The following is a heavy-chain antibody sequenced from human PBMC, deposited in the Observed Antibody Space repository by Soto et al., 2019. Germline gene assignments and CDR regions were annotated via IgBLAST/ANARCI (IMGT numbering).Heavy chain of an antibody. CDR2: IYYSGST. V-gene: IGHV4-39*01. CDR1: GGSISSSSYY. J-gene: IGHJ6*02. D-gene: IGHD3-22*01. CDR3: ARRLYYDSSGFEGGGMDV. Sequence: SETLSLTCTVSGGSISSSSYYWGWICQPPGKGLEWIGSIYYSGSTYYNPSLKSRVTISVDTSKNQFSLKLSSVTAADTAVYYCARRLYYDSSGFEGGGMDVWGQGTTVTVS.